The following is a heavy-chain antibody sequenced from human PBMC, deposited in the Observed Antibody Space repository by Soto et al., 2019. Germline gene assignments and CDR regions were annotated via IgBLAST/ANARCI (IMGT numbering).Heavy chain of an antibody. CDR3: ARGNYYHSSGYYYEGYYFDY. V-gene: IGHV4-39*01. D-gene: IGHD3-22*01. CDR1: GDSISSSNYN. J-gene: IGHJ4*02. CDR2: FYYSGRT. Sequence: ETLFLTCTVSGDSISSSNYNWGWIRQPPGKGLEWIGSFYYSGRTYNNPPLKSRVAISVDTSKNQLSLKMNSVTAADTAVYYCARGNYYHSSGYYYEGYYFDYWGQGALVTVSS.